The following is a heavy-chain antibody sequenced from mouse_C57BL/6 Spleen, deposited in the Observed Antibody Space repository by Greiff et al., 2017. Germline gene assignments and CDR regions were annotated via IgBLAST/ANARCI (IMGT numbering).Heavy chain of an antibody. CDR3: TRWVLSAFDD. Sequence: QVQLQQSGAELVRPGASVTLSCKASGYTFTDYEMHWVKQTPVHGLEWIGAIDPETGGTPYNQKFKGKAILTADKSSSTAYMELRSLTSEDSAVYYCTRWVLSAFDDWGQGTTLTVSS. V-gene: IGHV1-15*01. D-gene: IGHD1-1*01. J-gene: IGHJ2*01. CDR1: GYTFTDYE. CDR2: IDPETGGT.